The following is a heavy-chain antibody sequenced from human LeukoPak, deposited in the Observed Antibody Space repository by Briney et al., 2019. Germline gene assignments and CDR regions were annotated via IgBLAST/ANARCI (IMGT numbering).Heavy chain of an antibody. CDR2: ISWNSGSI. V-gene: IGHV3-9*01. D-gene: IGHD6-19*01. J-gene: IGHJ4*02. Sequence: PGGSLRLSCAAPGFTFDDYAMHWVRQAPGKGLEWVSGISWNSGSIGYADSVKGRFTISRDNAKNSLYLKMNSLRAEDTALYYCAKVSLPIAVAGTVYFDYWGQGTLVTVSS. CDR1: GFTFDDYA. CDR3: AKVSLPIAVAGTVYFDY.